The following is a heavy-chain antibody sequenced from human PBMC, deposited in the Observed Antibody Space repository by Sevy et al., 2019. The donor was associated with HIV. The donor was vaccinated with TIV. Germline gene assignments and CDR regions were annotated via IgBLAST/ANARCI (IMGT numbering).Heavy chain of an antibody. V-gene: IGHV4-30-4*01. CDR3: AREPGGYDYDYGMDV. CDR2: IYYSGTT. J-gene: IGHJ6*02. Sequence: SETLSLTCTVSGGSISSGDYYWTWIRQSPGKGLEWIGYIYYSGTTYYNPSLKSRVTISVDTSKNQFSLRLSSVTAADTAVYYCAREPGGYDYDYGMDVWGQGTTVTVSS. CDR1: GGSISSGDYY. D-gene: IGHD5-12*01.